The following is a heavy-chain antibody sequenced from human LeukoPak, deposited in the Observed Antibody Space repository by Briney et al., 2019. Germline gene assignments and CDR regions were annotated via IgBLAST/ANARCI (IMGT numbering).Heavy chain of an antibody. CDR2: FYYSGST. Sequence: SETLSLTCTVSGGSISSSSSYWGWFRQPPGKGLEWIGSFYYSGSTYYNPSLKSRVTISIDTSKNRSSLKLSSVTGADTAIYYRAHGDKVDYWGQGTLVTVST. V-gene: IGHV4-39*01. J-gene: IGHJ4*02. CDR1: GGSISSSSSY. D-gene: IGHD4-23*01. CDR3: AHGDKVDY.